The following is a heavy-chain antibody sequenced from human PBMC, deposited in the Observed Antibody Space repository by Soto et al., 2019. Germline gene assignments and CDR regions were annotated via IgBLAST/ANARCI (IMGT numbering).Heavy chain of an antibody. CDR1: GANIIDFY. CDR3: ARRYGGNFDY. CDR2: FSSTGST. Sequence: LETQPHRYTVSGANIIDFYWSWIRQPPGRGLEWIVSFSSTGSTVYNPSLRSRVTISLDTSKNQFSLKLSSVTAADTAVYYCARRYGGNFDYWGQGTLVTVSS. V-gene: IGHV4-59*01. J-gene: IGHJ4*02. D-gene: IGHD3-16*01.